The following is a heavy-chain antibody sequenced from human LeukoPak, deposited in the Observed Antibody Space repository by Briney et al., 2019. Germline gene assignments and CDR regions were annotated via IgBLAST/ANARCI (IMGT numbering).Heavy chain of an antibody. J-gene: IGHJ3*02. V-gene: IGHV3-48*02. Sequence: GGSVRLSCAASGFTFSSYTMNWDRQAPGKGLEWVSYISGSSSTIYYVDSVKGRFTISRDNAKNSLYLQMNSLRDEDTAVYYCARDLGLIWFGELGDAFDIWGEGTVDTVSS. CDR1: GFTFSSYT. CDR3: ARDLGLIWFGELGDAFDI. CDR2: ISGSSSTI. D-gene: IGHD3-10*01.